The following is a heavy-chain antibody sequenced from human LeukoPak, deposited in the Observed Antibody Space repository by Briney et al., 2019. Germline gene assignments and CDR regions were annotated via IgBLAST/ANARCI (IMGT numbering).Heavy chain of an antibody. J-gene: IGHJ4*02. V-gene: IGHV3-23*01. CDR3: AKDLGGAVLYDY. Sequence: GGSLRLSCAASGFTFSSYAMSWVRQAPGKGLEWVSAISGSGGSTYYADSAKGRFTISRDNSKNTLYLQMNSLRAEDTAVYYCAKDLGGAVLYDYWGQGTLVTVSS. CDR1: GFTFSSYA. CDR2: ISGSGGST. D-gene: IGHD3-16*01.